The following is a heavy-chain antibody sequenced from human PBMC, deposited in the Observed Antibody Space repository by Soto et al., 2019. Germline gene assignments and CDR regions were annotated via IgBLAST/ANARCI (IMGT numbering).Heavy chain of an antibody. CDR2: ISGSGADT. J-gene: IGHJ3*02. V-gene: IGHV3-23*01. CDR3: VKDYDFSAAPDGFDM. Sequence: GGSLILSCAASGFAFSCYGMSWVRQASGKGLGWVSAISGSGADTYYADSVKGRFSISRDNSVNTVYLQMDSLRAEDTAVYYCVKDYDFSAAPDGFDMWGQGTMVTVSS. CDR1: GFAFSCYG. D-gene: IGHD3-3*01.